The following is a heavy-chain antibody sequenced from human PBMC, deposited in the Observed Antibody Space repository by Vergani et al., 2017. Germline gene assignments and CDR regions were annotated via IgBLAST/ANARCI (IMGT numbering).Heavy chain of an antibody. V-gene: IGHV5-51*01. J-gene: IGHJ5*02. Sequence: EVQLVQSGAEVKKPGESLKISCKGSGYSFTSYWIGWVRQMPGKGLEWMGIIYPGDSDTRYSPSFQGQVTISADKSISTAYLQWSSLKGSGTAMYYCARQGGYCSSGSCYWFDPWGQGTLVTVSS. CDR1: GYSFTSYW. CDR3: ARQGGYCSSGSCYWFDP. D-gene: IGHD2-15*01. CDR2: IYPGDSDT.